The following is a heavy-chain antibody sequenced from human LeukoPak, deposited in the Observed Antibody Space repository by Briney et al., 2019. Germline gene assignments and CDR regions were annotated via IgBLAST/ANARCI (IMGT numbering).Heavy chain of an antibody. Sequence: SETLSLTCAVSGGSISSGGYSWSWIRQPLGKGLEWIGYIYHSGSTYYNPSLKSRVTMSVDRSKNQFSLKLSSVTAADTAVYYCARGPQTGYSSSWYLNWGQGTLVTVSS. J-gene: IGHJ4*02. D-gene: IGHD6-13*01. CDR1: GGSISSGGYS. CDR2: IYHSGST. V-gene: IGHV4-30-2*01. CDR3: ARGPQTGYSSSWYLN.